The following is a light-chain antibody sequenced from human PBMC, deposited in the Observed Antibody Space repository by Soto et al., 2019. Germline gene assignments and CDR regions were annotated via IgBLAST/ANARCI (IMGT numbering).Light chain of an antibody. Sequence: DIQMTQSPSTLSASVGDRVTITCRASQSISSWLAGYQQKPGKAPKLLIYKTSSLESGVPSRFSGSGSGTEFTLCISSLQPDDFATYYYQQYNSYLLTFGGGTKVEIK. V-gene: IGKV1-5*03. CDR2: KTS. CDR3: QQYNSYLLT. J-gene: IGKJ4*01. CDR1: QSISSW.